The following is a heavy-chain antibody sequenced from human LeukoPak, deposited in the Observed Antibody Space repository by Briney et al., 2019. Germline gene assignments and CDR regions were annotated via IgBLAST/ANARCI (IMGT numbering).Heavy chain of an antibody. J-gene: IGHJ5*02. CDR3: ARGTPQNSGWYGKIPPVYWFDP. CDR2: IYYSGST. D-gene: IGHD6-19*01. V-gene: IGHV4-59*08. Sequence: PSESLSLTCTVSGGSISSYYWSWIRQPPGKGLEWVGYIYYSGSTNYNPSLKSRVTISVDTSKNQFSLKLSSVTAAHTAVYYCARGTPQNSGWYGKIPPVYWFDPWGQGTLVTVSS. CDR1: GGSISSYY.